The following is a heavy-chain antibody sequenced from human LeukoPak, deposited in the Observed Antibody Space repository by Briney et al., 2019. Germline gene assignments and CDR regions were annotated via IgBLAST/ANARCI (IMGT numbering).Heavy chain of an antibody. CDR2: IYYSGST. V-gene: IGHV4-59*01. J-gene: IGHJ4*02. CDR1: GGSISSYY. Sequence: SETLSLTCTVFGGSISSYYWSWIRQPPGKGLEWIGYIYYSGSTNYNPSLKSRVTISVDTSKNQFSLKLSSVTAADTAVYYCARTAGSGSYFYPDYWGQGTLVTVSS. CDR3: ARTAGSGSYFYPDY. D-gene: IGHD1-26*01.